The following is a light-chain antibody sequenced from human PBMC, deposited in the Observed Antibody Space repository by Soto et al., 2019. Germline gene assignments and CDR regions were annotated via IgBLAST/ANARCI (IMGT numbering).Light chain of an antibody. CDR1: QSLHSNF. J-gene: IGKJ3*01. Sequence: EIVLTQFPATLSLSPGERATLSCRASQSLHSNFLVWYQQKPGQAPRLLISSASRRATGIPDRFSGRGSGTDFPLTISILAPEDFAVYYCHQSGSSPLTFGPGTKV. CDR3: HQSGSSPLT. V-gene: IGKV3-20*01. CDR2: SAS.